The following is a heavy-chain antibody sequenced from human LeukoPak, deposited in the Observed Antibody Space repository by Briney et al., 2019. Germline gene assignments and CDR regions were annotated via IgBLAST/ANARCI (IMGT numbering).Heavy chain of an antibody. J-gene: IGHJ4*02. CDR3: AREWGDLSSCGGDCYSLDY. Sequence: ASVKVSCKASGYLFTLYYIHWVRQAPGQGLEWMGWINPNSGATSYAQKFHGRVTVTRDTAMKTAYMELSRLRSDDTAVYYCAREWGDLSSCGGDCYSLDYWGQGTLVTVSS. CDR2: INPNSGAT. D-gene: IGHD2-21*02. V-gene: IGHV1-2*02. CDR1: GYLFTLYY.